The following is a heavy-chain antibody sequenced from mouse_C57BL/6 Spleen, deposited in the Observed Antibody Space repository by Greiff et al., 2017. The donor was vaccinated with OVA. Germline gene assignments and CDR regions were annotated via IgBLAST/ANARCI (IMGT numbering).Heavy chain of an antibody. CDR2: ISSGSSTI. CDR1: GFTFSDYG. J-gene: IGHJ1*03. V-gene: IGHV5-17*01. CDR3: AGYFDV. Sequence: EVKLEESGGGLVKPGGSLKLSCAASGFTFSDYGMHWVRQAPEQGLEWVAYISSGSSTIYYADTVKGRFTITRDNAKNTLFLQMTSLTSEDTAMYYCAGYFDVWGTGTTVTVSS.